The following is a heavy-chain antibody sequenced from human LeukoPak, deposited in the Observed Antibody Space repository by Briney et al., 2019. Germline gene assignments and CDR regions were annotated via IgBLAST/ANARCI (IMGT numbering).Heavy chain of an antibody. CDR3: ATGGRSGVAFES. J-gene: IGHJ4*02. Sequence: GGSLRLSCAAAGFTFSSYAMSWVRQAPGKGLKWDSAIRGSGGSTYYADSVKGRFPISRATSNNTLYLQINSLRAEDTAVYYCATGGRSGVAFESWGQGTLVTVSS. D-gene: IGHD2-15*01. CDR1: GFTFSSYA. CDR2: IRGSGGST. V-gene: IGHV3-23*01.